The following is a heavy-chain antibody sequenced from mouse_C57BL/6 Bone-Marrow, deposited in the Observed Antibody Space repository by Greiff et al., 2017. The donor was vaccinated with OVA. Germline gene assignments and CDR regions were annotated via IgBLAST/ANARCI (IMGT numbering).Heavy chain of an antibody. Sequence: VQLQQSGAELVRPGASVTLSCKASGYTFTDYEMHWVKQTPVHGLEWIGAIDPETGGTAYNQKFKGKAILTADKSSSTAYMELRSLTSEDSAVYYCTRSGGYCSLFYWGQGTLVTVSA. CDR3: TRSGGYCSLFY. CDR1: GYTFTDYE. CDR2: IDPETGGT. D-gene: IGHD2-12*01. V-gene: IGHV1-15*01. J-gene: IGHJ3*01.